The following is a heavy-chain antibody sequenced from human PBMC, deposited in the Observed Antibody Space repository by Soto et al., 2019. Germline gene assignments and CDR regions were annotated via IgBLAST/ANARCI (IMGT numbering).Heavy chain of an antibody. V-gene: IGHV1-69*02. CDR2: IIPSLGLL. Sequence: QVHLLQSGAEVKKPGSSVKVACKASGGTFSSYSISWVRQAPGQGLEWMGRIIPSLGLLNYAQKFQGRVRITADKSTSTAYMELSGLRSEDTAVYYCFPPGALSPHWGQGTLVPVSS. D-gene: IGHD3-10*01. CDR1: GGTFSSYS. CDR3: FPPGALSPH. J-gene: IGHJ4*02.